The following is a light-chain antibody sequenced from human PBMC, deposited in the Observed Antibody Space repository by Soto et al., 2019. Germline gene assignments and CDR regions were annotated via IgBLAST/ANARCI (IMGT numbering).Light chain of an antibody. J-gene: IGLJ1*01. CDR3: CSLTTSHTYV. Sequence: QYVLTEPACVSGSPGQSITISCTGTSSDIGHYDYVSWYQQHPGKAPKPMIYHVTYRPSGVSNRYSGSKSGNSASLTISGLQADDEADYYCCSLTTSHTYVFGSGTKVTVL. CDR2: HVT. CDR1: SSDIGHYDY. V-gene: IGLV2-14*03.